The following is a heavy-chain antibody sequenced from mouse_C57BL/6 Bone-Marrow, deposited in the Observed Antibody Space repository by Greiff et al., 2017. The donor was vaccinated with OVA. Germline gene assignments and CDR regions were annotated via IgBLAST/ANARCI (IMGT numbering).Heavy chain of an antibody. CDR1: GFSFNTYA. CDR3: VRHPGSSYWYFDV. Sequence: EVQGVESGGGLVQPKGSLKLSCAASGFSFNTYAMNWVRQAPGKGLEWVARIRSKSNNYATYYADSVKDRFTISRDDSESMLYLQMNNLKTEDTAMYYCVRHPGSSYWYFDVWGTGTTVTVSS. J-gene: IGHJ1*03. CDR2: IRSKSNNYAT. V-gene: IGHV10-1*01. D-gene: IGHD1-1*01.